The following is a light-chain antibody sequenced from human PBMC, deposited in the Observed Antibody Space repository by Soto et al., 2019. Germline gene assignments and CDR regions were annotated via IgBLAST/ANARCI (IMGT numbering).Light chain of an antibody. V-gene: IGLV1-40*01. J-gene: IGLJ1*01. CDR2: GNS. CDR3: QSYDSSLSGSYV. CDR1: SSNIGAGYD. Sequence: QSVLTQPPSVSGAPGQRVTISCTGSSSNIGAGYDVHWYQQLPGPAPKLLIYGNSNRPSGVPDRFSGSKSGTSASLAITGLQAEDEADYYSQSYDSSLSGSYVFGTGTKVTVL.